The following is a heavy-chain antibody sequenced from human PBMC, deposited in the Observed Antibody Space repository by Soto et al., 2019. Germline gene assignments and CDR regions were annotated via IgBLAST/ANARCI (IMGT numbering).Heavy chain of an antibody. CDR2: ISYDGSNK. V-gene: IGHV3-30*03. Sequence: GGSLRLSCAASGFTFSSYGMHWVRQAPGKGLEWVAVISYDGSNKYYADSVKGRFTISRDNSKNTLYLQMNSLRAEDTAVYYCATSSGVLAAGPYYFDYWGQGTLVTVSS. CDR1: GFTFSSYG. D-gene: IGHD6-13*01. CDR3: ATSSGVLAAGPYYFDY. J-gene: IGHJ4*02.